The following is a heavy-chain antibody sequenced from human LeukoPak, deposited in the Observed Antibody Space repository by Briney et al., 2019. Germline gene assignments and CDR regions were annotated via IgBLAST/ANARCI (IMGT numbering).Heavy chain of an antibody. CDR3: ASSFGYYGSGAGAFDY. CDR1: GGTFISYA. J-gene: IGHJ4*02. CDR2: IIPIFGTA. V-gene: IGHV1-69*05. Sequence: GASVKVSCKASGGTFISYAISWVRQAPGQGLEWRGGIIPIFGTANYAQKFQGRVTITTDESTSTAYMELSTLRSEDTAVYYCASSFGYYGSGAGAFDYWGQGTLVTVSS. D-gene: IGHD3-10*01.